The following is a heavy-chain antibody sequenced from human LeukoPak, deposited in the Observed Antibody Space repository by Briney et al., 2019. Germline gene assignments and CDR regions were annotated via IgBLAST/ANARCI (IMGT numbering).Heavy chain of an antibody. J-gene: IGHJ4*02. Sequence: GGSLRLSCAASGFTFSSSAMSWVRQAPGKGLEWVSGVSGGGGSSYYADSVKGRFTISRDDSKNTLYLQMNSLRAEDTAVYYCAKVVAVAGLAYYFDYWGQGTLVTVSS. CDR2: VSGGGGSS. CDR1: GFTFSSSA. D-gene: IGHD6-19*01. V-gene: IGHV3-23*01. CDR3: AKVVAVAGLAYYFDY.